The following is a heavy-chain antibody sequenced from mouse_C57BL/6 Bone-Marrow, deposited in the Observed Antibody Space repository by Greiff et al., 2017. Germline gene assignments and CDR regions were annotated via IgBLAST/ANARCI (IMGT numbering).Heavy chain of an antibody. Sequence: QVQLQQPGAELVKPGASVKLSCKASGYTFTSYWMHWVKQRPGRGLEWIGRIDPNSGGTKYTEKFKSKATLTVDKPSSTAYMQLSSLTSEDSAVDYCARGGWLRRRGYCDYWGQGTTLTVSA. J-gene: IGHJ2*01. CDR1: GYTFTSYW. D-gene: IGHD2-2*01. CDR2: IDPNSGGT. V-gene: IGHV1-72*01. CDR3: ARGGWLRRRGYCDY.